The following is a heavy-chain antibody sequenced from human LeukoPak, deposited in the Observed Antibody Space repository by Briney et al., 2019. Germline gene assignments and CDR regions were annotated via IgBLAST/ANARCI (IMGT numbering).Heavy chain of an antibody. J-gene: IGHJ4*02. CDR1: GGTFSGYA. CDR3: AREAPMVRGVKAGPNDY. D-gene: IGHD3-10*01. V-gene: IGHV1-69*04. CDR2: IIPILGIA. Sequence: ASVKVSCKASGGTFSGYAISWVRQAPGQGLEWMGRIIPILGIANYAQKFQGRVTITADKSTSTAYMELSSLRSEDTAVYYCAREAPMVRGVKAGPNDYWGQGTLVTVSS.